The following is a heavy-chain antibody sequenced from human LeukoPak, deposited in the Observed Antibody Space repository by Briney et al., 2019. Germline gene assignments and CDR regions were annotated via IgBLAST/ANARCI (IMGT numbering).Heavy chain of an antibody. Sequence: SETLSLTCTVSGYSISSGYYWGWIRQSPGKGLEWIGSVYHSGSTYYNPSLKSPVTISVDTSKNQFSLELSSVTAADTAVCYCARLGAYYYDSSGYYYNRYFDYWGQGILVTVSS. V-gene: IGHV4-38-2*02. D-gene: IGHD3-22*01. CDR3: ARLGAYYYDSSGYYYNRYFDY. CDR2: VYHSGST. J-gene: IGHJ4*02. CDR1: GYSISSGYY.